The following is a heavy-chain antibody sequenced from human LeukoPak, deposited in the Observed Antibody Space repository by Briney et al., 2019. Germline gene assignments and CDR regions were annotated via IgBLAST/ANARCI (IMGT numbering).Heavy chain of an antibody. CDR1: GGSISSGGYY. J-gene: IGHJ5*02. CDR3: ARDNSLGYCSSTSCYSPHWFDP. Sequence: SQTLSLTCTVSGGSISSGGYYWSWIRQHPGKGLEWIGYIYYSGSTYYNPSLKSRVTISVDTSQNQFSLKLSSVTAADTAVYYCARDNSLGYCSSTSCYSPHWFDPWGQGTLVTVSS. D-gene: IGHD2-2*01. V-gene: IGHV4-31*03. CDR2: IYYSGST.